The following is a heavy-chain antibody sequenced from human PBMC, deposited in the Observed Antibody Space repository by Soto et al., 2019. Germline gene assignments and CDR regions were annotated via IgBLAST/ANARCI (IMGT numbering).Heavy chain of an antibody. V-gene: IGHV4-38-2*01. Sequence: SETLSLTCAVSGYSISLGYYWGWIRQPPGKGLEWIGSIYRSGNTYYNPSLKSRVSISLDASKNHFSLKLTSVTAADTAVYYCARVKLAGRGGLDYWGLGTLVTVSS. CDR2: IYRSGNT. CDR1: GYSISLGYY. J-gene: IGHJ4*02. D-gene: IGHD2-15*01. CDR3: ARVKLAGRGGLDY.